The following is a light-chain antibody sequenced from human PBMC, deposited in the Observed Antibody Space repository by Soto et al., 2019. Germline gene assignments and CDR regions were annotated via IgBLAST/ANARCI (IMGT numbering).Light chain of an antibody. V-gene: IGKV3-20*01. J-gene: IGKJ5*01. CDR2: GAS. CDR3: QQYGSSPIT. CDR1: QSVRSY. Sequence: EIVLTQSPGTLSLSPGERATLSCRASQSVRSYLAWYQQKPGQAPRLLIHGASSRATGIPDRISGSGSGTDFTLTISRLEPEDFAVYYCQQYGSSPITFGQGTRLEIK.